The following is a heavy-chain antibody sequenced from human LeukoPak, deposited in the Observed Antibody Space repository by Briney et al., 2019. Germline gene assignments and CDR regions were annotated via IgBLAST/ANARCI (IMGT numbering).Heavy chain of an antibody. Sequence: ASVKVSCKASGYTFTSYYMHWVRQAPGQGLEWMGIINPSGGSTSYAQKFQGRVTMTRDTSTSTVYMELSSLRSEDTAVYYRARVVGPYCGGDCYSGYFQHWGQGTLVTVSS. V-gene: IGHV1-46*01. CDR3: ARVVGPYCGGDCYSGYFQH. D-gene: IGHD2-21*02. J-gene: IGHJ1*01. CDR1: GYTFTSYY. CDR2: INPSGGST.